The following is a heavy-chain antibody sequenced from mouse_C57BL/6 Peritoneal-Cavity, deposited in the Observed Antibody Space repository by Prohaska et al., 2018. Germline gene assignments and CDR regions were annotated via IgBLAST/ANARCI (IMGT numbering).Heavy chain of an antibody. CDR3: TGWLRQGGYWYFDV. V-gene: IGHV6-3*01. CDR1: GFTFSNYW. Sequence: EVKLEESGGGLVQPGGSMKLSCVASGFTFSNYWMNWVRQSPEKGLEWVAQIRLKSDNYATHYAESVKGRFTISRDDSKSSVYLQMNNLRAEDTGIYYCTGWLRQGGYWYFDVWGTGTTVTVSS. CDR2: IRLKSDNYAT. D-gene: IGHD2-2*01. J-gene: IGHJ1*03.